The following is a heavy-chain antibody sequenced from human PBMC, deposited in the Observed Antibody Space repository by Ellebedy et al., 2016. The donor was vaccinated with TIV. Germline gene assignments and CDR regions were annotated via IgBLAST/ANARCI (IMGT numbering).Heavy chain of an antibody. CDR2: VNSVSTSM. V-gene: IGHV3-21*04. Sequence: PGGSLRLSCAASGFTFSSYNMNWIRQAPGKGLEWVSAVNSVSTSMFYADSVKGRFTVSRDNAKNSLYLQMNNLRAEDTAVYYCARGLNPMITIDSWGQGTLVTVSS. CDR1: GFTFSSYN. D-gene: IGHD3-16*01. CDR3: ARGLNPMITIDS. J-gene: IGHJ4*02.